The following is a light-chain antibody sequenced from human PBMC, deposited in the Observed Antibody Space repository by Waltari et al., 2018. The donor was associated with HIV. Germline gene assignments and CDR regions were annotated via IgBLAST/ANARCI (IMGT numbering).Light chain of an antibody. CDR1: SSNIGSNT. CDR3: AAWDDSLNGPV. J-gene: IGLJ3*02. V-gene: IGLV1-44*01. Sequence: QSVLIQPPSASGTPGQRVTISCSGSSSNIGSNTVNWYQQLPGTAPKLLIYSNKQRPSGVPDQFSGSKSGTSASLASSGLQSEDEADYYCAAWDDSLNGPVFGGGTKLTVL. CDR2: SNK.